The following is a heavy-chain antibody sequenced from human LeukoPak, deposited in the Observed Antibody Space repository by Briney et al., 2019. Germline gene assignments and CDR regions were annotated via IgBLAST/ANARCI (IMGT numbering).Heavy chain of an antibody. CDR2: IYYSGST. CDR1: RGSISSSSYY. CDR3: ARDSIVGATSFDY. D-gene: IGHD1-26*01. V-gene: IGHV4-39*07. J-gene: IGHJ4*02. Sequence: SETLSLTCTVSRGSISSSSYYWGWIRQPPGKGLEWIGSIYYSGSTYYNPSLKSRVTISVDTSKNQFSLKLSSVTAADTAVYYCARDSIVGATSFDYWGQGTLVTVSS.